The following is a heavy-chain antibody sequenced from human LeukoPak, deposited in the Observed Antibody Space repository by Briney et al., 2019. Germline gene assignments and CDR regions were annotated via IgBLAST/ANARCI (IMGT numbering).Heavy chain of an antibody. CDR2: IYSGGST. CDR1: GFTVSSNY. D-gene: IGHD3-10*01. Sequence: GRSLRLSCAASGFTVSSNYMSWVRQAPGKGLEWVSVIYSGGSTYYADSVKGRFTISRDNSKNTLYLQMNSLRAEDTAVYYCARGNYYGSGSYDYWGQGTLVTVSS. V-gene: IGHV3-53*01. J-gene: IGHJ4*02. CDR3: ARGNYYGSGSYDY.